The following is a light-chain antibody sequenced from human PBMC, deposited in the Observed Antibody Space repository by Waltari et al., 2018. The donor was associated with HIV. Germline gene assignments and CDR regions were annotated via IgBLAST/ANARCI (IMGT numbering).Light chain of an antibody. J-gene: IGLJ3*02. CDR2: RNN. Sequence: QAGLTQPHSVSKALRQTATLTCTGNSNNVDYQGAAWMQQHPCHPPNLLSSRNNNRPAGTSVRSSASRSGNTPSLTIAGLQPEDDADYYCSAWDFSLGAWVFGGGTKLTVL. CDR1: SNNVDYQG. CDR3: SAWDFSLGAWV. V-gene: IGLV10-54*04.